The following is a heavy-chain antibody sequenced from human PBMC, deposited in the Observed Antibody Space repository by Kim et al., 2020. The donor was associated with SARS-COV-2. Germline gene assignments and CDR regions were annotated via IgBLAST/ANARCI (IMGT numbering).Heavy chain of an antibody. CDR3: TRAYSGYDANWFDP. J-gene: IGHJ5*02. Sequence: GGSLRLSCAASGFTFSGSVMHWVRQASEKGLEWVGRIKSKSNNYATTYAASVKGRFTISRDDSENTAYLQMNSLKTEDTAVYYCTRAYSGYDANWFDPWGQRTLVTVSS. CDR2: IKSKSNNYAT. D-gene: IGHD5-12*01. V-gene: IGHV3-73*01. CDR1: GFTFSGSV.